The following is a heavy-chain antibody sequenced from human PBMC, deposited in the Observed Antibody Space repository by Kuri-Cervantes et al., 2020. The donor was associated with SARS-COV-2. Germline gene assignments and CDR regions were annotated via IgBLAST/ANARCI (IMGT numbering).Heavy chain of an antibody. Sequence: ASVKVSCKASGYTFTGYYMHWVRQAPGQGLEWMGIINPSGGSTSYAQKFQGRVTITADKSTSTAYMELSSLRSEDTAVYYCATRHGYSSSWPSLGYYYGMDVWGQGTTVTVSS. D-gene: IGHD6-13*01. CDR1: GYTFTGYY. CDR3: ATRHGYSSSWPSLGYYYGMDV. J-gene: IGHJ6*02. CDR2: INPSGGST. V-gene: IGHV1-46*01.